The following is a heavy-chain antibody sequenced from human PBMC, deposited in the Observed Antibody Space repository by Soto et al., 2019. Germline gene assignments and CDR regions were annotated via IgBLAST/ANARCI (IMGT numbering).Heavy chain of an antibody. V-gene: IGHV3-23*01. CDR3: ARDMYYYDSSGYGY. CDR2: ISGSGGST. D-gene: IGHD3-22*01. CDR1: GFTFSSYA. Sequence: PAGSLQLSCAASGFTFSSYAMSWVRQAPGKGLEWVSAISGSGGSTYYADSVKGRFTISRDNSKNTLYLQMNSLRAEDTAVYYCARDMYYYDSSGYGYWGQGTLVTVSS. J-gene: IGHJ4*02.